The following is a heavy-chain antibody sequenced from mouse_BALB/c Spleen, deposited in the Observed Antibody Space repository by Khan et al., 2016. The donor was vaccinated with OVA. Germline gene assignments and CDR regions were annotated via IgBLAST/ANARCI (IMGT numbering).Heavy chain of an antibody. D-gene: IGHD1-1*02. Sequence: QVQLQQPGAELARPGTSVKVSCKASGYSFTDYLIDWVNQRPGQGLEWIGVINPGSGGTNYNEKFTGKATLTADKSSSTAYMQLSSLTSDDSAVYFCARGGYGSVAYWGQGTLVTVAA. CDR1: GYSFTDYL. CDR3: ARGGYGSVAY. J-gene: IGHJ3*01. CDR2: INPGSGGT. V-gene: IGHV1-54*01.